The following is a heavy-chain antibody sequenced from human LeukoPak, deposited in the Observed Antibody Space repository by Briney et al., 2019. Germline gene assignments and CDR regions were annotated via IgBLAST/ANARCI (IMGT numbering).Heavy chain of an antibody. CDR2: ISYDGSNK. CDR1: GFTFSSYG. D-gene: IGHD1-26*01. CDR3: AKGHFVGATPLLDY. Sequence: GGSLRLSCAASGFTFSSYGMHWVRQAPGKGLEWVAVISYDGSNKYYADSVKGRFTISRDNSKNTLYLQMNSLRAEDTAVYYCAKGHFVGATPLLDYWGQGTLVTVSS. J-gene: IGHJ4*02. V-gene: IGHV3-30*18.